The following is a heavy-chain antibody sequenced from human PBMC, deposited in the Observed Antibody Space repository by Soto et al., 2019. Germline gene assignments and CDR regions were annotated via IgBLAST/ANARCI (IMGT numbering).Heavy chain of an antibody. CDR1: GGSLSDYY. CDR3: ARGGLGYCTSSTCYPFDY. CDR2: ISHSGNT. Sequence: PSETLSLTXAVSGGSLSDYYWSWIRQPPGKGLEWIGEISHSGNTNYNPSLKSRALISVDASKNQFSLRLSSVTAADTAVYYCARGGLGYCTSSTCYPFDYWGQRTLVTVSS. J-gene: IGHJ4*02. V-gene: IGHV4-34*01. D-gene: IGHD2-2*01.